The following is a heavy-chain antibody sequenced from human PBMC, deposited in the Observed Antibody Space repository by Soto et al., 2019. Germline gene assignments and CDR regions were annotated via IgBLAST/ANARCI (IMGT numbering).Heavy chain of an antibody. J-gene: IGHJ5*01. CDR2: INGDGSST. CDR1: GFTFSSYW. V-gene: IGHV3-74*01. Sequence: EVQLVESGGGLVQPGGSLRLSCAASGFTFSSYWRHWVRQAPGKGLVWVSRINGDGSSTGYADSVKGRLTISRDNAKNTLYLQMNSLGAEDTAVYYCARGSSSYDDSWGQGTLVTVSS. D-gene: IGHD6-13*01. CDR3: ARGSSSYDDS.